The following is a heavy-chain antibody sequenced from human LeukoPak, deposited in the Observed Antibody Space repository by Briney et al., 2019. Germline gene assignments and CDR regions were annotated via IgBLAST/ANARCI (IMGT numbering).Heavy chain of an antibody. D-gene: IGHD6-19*01. CDR2: IPSSGNDI. CDR3: ARDGSGWSGDV. V-gene: IGHV3-21*01. J-gene: IGHJ6*02. Sequence: GGSLRLSCAGSGFTFSVRGMTGVRQAPGKGLEWVSTIPSSGNDIYYADSVKGRFTSSRDNAKNSVYLQMNSLTADDTAVYYCARDGSGWSGDVWGQGTTVTVSS. CDR1: GFTFSVRG.